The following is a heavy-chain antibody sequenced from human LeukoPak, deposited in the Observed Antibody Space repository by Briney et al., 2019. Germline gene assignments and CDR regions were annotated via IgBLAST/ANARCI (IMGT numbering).Heavy chain of an antibody. Sequence: PSETLSLTCTVSGGSISRNYWNWIRQPPGEGLEWIGNIYYSETTNYNPSLKSRVSISVDTSKNLLSLKLNSVTAADTAVYYCARGSNWNYGPPFDYWGQGTLVTVSS. V-gene: IGHV4-59*01. D-gene: IGHD1-7*01. CDR2: IYYSETT. CDR3: ARGSNWNYGPPFDY. CDR1: GGSISRNY. J-gene: IGHJ4*02.